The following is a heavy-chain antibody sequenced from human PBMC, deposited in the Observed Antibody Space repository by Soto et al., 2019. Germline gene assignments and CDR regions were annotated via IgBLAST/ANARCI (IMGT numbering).Heavy chain of an antibody. D-gene: IGHD5-12*01. J-gene: IGHJ4*02. V-gene: IGHV1-69*06. CDR3: ARGSSGGYRLES. CDR1: GGTFSGHA. Sequence: QVQLVQSGAEVKKPGSSVKVSCAASGGTFSGHAISWVRQATGQGPEWMGVLIPLLRTTQHAQNFRDRLTITADKPTSAAYMEPHSLRFEYPAIYSCARGSSGGYRLESWGQGPLVTVSS. CDR2: LIPLLRTT.